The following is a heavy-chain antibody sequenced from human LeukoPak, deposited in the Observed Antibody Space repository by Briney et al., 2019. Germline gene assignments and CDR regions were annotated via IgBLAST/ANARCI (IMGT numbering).Heavy chain of an antibody. D-gene: IGHD2-8*02. CDR1: GYTFTTYG. CDR2: INTYNGNT. V-gene: IGHV1-18*01. CDR3: ARGAGGVSSENWFDP. Sequence: ASVKVSRKASGYTFTTYGIFWVRQAPGQGLEWMGWINTYNGNTNYAQKLQGRVTMTRDTSTSTAYMELRSLRSDDTAIYYCARGAGGVSSENWFDPWGQGTLVTVSS. J-gene: IGHJ5*02.